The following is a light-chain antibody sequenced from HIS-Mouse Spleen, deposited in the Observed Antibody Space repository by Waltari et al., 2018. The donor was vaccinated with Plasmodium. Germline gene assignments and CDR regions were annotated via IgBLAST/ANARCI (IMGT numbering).Light chain of an antibody. V-gene: IGKV3-15*01. CDR1: QSVSSN. CDR3: QQYNNWPPMYT. Sequence: EIVMTQSPATLSVSPGERATLPGRASQSVSSNLAWYQQKPGQAPRLLIYGASTRATGIPARFSGSGSGTEFTLTISSMQSEDFAVYYCQQYNNWPPMYTFGQGTKLEIK. CDR2: GAS. J-gene: IGKJ2*01.